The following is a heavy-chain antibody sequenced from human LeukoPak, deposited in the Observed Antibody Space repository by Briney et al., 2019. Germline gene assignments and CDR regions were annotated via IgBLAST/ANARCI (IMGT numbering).Heavy chain of an antibody. CDR2: IYSGGST. V-gene: IGHV3-66*01. D-gene: IGHD3-22*01. Sequence: GGSLRLSCAASGFTVSINYMSWVRQAPGKGLEWVSVIYSGGSTYYADSVKGRFTISRDNSKNMSYLQMNSLRAEDTAVFYCAKVEGFYDGSGFYFDQWGQGTLVTVSS. J-gene: IGHJ4*02. CDR3: AKVEGFYDGSGFYFDQ. CDR1: GFTVSINY.